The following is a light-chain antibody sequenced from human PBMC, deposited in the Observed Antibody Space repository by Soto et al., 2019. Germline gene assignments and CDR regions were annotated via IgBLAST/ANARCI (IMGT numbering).Light chain of an antibody. CDR3: GSYSSRGTPYV. Sequence: QSVLTQPASVSGSPGQSITISCTGASSDVGGFNSVSWYQQHPGKAPKLMIYDVSNRPSGVSNRFSGSKSGNTASLTISGLQAEDEADYCCGSYSSRGTPYVFGTGTKLTVL. J-gene: IGLJ1*01. V-gene: IGLV2-14*01. CDR2: DVS. CDR1: SSDVGGFNS.